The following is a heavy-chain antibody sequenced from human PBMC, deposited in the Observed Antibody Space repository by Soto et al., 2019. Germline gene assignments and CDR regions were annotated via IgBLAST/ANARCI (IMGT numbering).Heavy chain of an antibody. J-gene: IGHJ6*02. CDR3: AGEYYYTMDV. CDR2: IDSSTKYT. CDR1: GFTFRDYY. V-gene: IGHV3-11*05. Sequence: QVQLVESGGGLVRPGGSLRLSCEASGFTFRDYYMTWFRQAPGKGLEWLSYIDSSTKYTNYADSVKGRFTISRDNAKNSLYLQMNSLSADDTAVYYCAGEYYYTMDVWGQGTRVTVSS.